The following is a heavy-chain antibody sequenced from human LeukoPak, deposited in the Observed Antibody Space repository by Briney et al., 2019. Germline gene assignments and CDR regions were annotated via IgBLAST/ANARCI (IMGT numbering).Heavy chain of an antibody. CDR1: GFTFSSYG. CDR3: ARVSGPHYYYYYMDV. CDR2: IWYDGSNK. Sequence: GGSLRLSCAASGFTFSSYGMHWVRQAPGKGLEWVAVIWYDGSNKYYADSVKGRFTISRDNSKNTLYLQMNSLRAEDTAVYYCARVSGPHYYYYYMDVWGKGTTVTVS. D-gene: IGHD3-10*01. J-gene: IGHJ6*03. V-gene: IGHV3-33*01.